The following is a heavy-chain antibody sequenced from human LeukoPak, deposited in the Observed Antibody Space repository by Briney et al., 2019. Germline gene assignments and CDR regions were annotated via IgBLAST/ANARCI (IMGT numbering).Heavy chain of an antibody. Sequence: SETLSLTCAVYGGSFSGHYWSWIRQPPGKGLECVGESNHSGSTYYNPSLKSRVTISVDTSKNQFSLKLSSVTAADTAVYYCARQIPGSGYYHEHNFDYWGQGTLVTVSS. CDR2: SNHSGST. V-gene: IGHV4-34*01. J-gene: IGHJ4*02. CDR1: GGSFSGHY. CDR3: ARQIPGSGYYHEHNFDY. D-gene: IGHD3-3*01.